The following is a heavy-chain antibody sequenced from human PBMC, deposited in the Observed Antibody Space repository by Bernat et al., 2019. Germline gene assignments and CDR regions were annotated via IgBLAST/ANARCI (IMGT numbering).Heavy chain of an antibody. CDR2: ITESCGNT. CDR1: GFTFSSYA. D-gene: IGHD6-13*01. J-gene: IGHJ1*01. Sequence: EVQLSESGGGLVQPGGSLRLSCAASGFTFSSYAMSWARQAPGKGLEWVAGITESCGNTYYADSVKGRLTISRDNSKNTLYLQINSLRAEDTAVYYCAKRYSTSWYVEQWGQGTLVTVSS. CDR3: AKRYSTSWYVEQ. V-gene: IGHV3-23*01.